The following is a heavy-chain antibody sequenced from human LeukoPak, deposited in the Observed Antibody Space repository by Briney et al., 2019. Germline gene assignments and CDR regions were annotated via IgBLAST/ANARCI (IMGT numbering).Heavy chain of an antibody. CDR2: INSDGSST. CDR1: GFTFSSYW. J-gene: IGHJ3*02. V-gene: IGHV3-74*01. Sequence: PGGSPRLSCAASGFTFSSYWMHWVRQAPGKGLVWVSRINSDGSSTSYADSVKGRFTISRDNAKNTLYLQMNSLRAEDTAVYYCARDHCSSTSCSRAFAFDIWGQGTMVTVSS. D-gene: IGHD2-2*01. CDR3: ARDHCSSTSCSRAFAFDI.